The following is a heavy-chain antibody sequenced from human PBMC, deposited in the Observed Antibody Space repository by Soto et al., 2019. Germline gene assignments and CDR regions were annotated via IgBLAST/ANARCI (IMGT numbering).Heavy chain of an antibody. J-gene: IGHJ4*02. CDR1: GYSLTIYW. CDR2: IDPSDSYT. CDR3: ARLAGGSWFNDY. Sequence: GESLKISCKGSGYSLTIYWISWVRQMPGKGLEWMGRIDPSDSYTNYSPSFQGHVTIPADKSISTAYLQWSSLKASDTAMYYCARLAGGSWFNDYWGQGTLVTVSS. D-gene: IGHD6-13*01. V-gene: IGHV5-10-1*01.